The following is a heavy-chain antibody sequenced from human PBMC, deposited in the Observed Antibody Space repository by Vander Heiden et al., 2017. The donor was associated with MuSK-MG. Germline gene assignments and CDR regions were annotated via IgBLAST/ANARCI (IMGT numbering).Heavy chain of an antibody. CDR3: ARLAAY. CDR2: ISHSGTT. Sequence: QVQLQESGPGLVKPSETLSLTCAVSGYSITRGCFWGWIRQPPGKGVEWVGSISHSGTTYYTPSLKSRVTISVDTSKNQFSLKLSSVTAADTAVYYCARLAAYWGQGTLVTVSS. CDR1: GYSITRGCF. J-gene: IGHJ4*02. V-gene: IGHV4-38-2*01.